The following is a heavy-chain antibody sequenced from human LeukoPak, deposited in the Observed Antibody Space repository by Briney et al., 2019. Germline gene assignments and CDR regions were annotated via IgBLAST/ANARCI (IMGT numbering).Heavy chain of an antibody. CDR2: ISYDGSNK. J-gene: IGHJ4*02. V-gene: IGHV3-30*03. CDR1: GFTFSSYG. CDR3: ARDQCSSTSCSYFDY. Sequence: GGSLRLSCAASGFTFSSYGMHWVRQAPGKGLEWVAVISYDGSNKYYADSVKGRFTISRDNSKNTLYLQMNSLRAEDTAVYYCARDQCSSTSCSYFDYWGQGTLVTVSS. D-gene: IGHD2-2*01.